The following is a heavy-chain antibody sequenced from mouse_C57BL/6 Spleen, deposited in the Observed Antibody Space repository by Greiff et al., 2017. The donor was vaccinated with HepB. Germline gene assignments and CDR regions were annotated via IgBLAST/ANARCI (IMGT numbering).Heavy chain of an antibody. CDR1: GYTFTSYW. V-gene: IGHV1-5*01. CDR2: IYPGNSDT. D-gene: IGHD2-4*01. J-gene: IGHJ4*01. CDR3: TRDLISYAMDY. Sequence: EVQLQQSGPVLARPGASVKMSCKTSGYTFTSYWMHWVKQRPGQGLEWIGAIYPGNSDTSYNQKFKGKAKLTAVTSASTAYMELSSLTNEDSAVYYCTRDLISYAMDYWGQGTSVTVSS.